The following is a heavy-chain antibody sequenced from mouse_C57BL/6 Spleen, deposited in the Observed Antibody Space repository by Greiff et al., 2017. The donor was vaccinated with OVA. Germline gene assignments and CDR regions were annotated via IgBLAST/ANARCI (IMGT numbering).Heavy chain of an antibody. Sequence: EVKLVESGGDLVKPGGSLKLSCAASGFTFSSYGMSWVRQTPDKRLEWVATISSGGSYTYYPDSVKGRFTISRDNAKNTLYLQMSSLKSEDTAMYYCARQGDYYSNPYYFDYWGQGTTLTVSS. J-gene: IGHJ2*01. V-gene: IGHV5-6*02. D-gene: IGHD2-5*01. CDR1: GFTFSSYG. CDR2: ISSGGSYT. CDR3: ARQGDYYSNPYYFDY.